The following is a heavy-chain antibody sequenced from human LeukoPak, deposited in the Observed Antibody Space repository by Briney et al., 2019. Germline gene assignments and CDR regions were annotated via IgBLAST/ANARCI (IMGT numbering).Heavy chain of an antibody. D-gene: IGHD1-26*01. CDR3: ARESGAFSPFGF. CDR1: GGSILSTNW. Sequence: SGTLSLTCAVSGGSILSTNWWSWVRQPPGRGLEWIGEVHLSGASNYNPSLKSRVKMSIDKSRNQLSLELTSVTAADTAIYYCARESGAFSPFGFWGQGTLVTVSS. V-gene: IGHV4-4*02. CDR2: VHLSGAS. J-gene: IGHJ4*02.